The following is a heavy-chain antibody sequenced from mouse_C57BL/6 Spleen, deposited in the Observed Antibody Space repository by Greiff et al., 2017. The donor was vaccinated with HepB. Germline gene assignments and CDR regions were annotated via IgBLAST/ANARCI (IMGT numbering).Heavy chain of an antibody. J-gene: IGHJ4*01. CDR3: ARDGLYGSSEYYAMDY. CDR1: GFTFSDYY. V-gene: IGHV5-16*01. D-gene: IGHD1-1*01. CDR2: INYDGSST. Sequence: EVQRVESEGGLVQPGSSMKLSCTASGFTFSDYYMAWVRQVPEKGLEWVANINYDGSSTYYLDSLKSRFIISRDNAKNILYLQMSSLKSEDTATYYCARDGLYGSSEYYAMDYWGQGTSVTVSS.